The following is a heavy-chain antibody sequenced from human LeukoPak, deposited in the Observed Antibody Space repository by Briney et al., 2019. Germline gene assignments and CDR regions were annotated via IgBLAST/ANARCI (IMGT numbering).Heavy chain of an antibody. V-gene: IGHV4-39*07. CDR3: ARVNHWAVTGTPNDY. J-gene: IGHJ4*02. D-gene: IGHD6-19*01. CDR2: IYYSGST. CDR1: GDSSSNSIYY. Sequence: PSETLSLTCTVSGDSSSNSIYYWGWIRQPPGKGLEWIGTIYYSGSTYYNPSLKSRVTISVDTSKNQFSLKLNSVTAADTAVYYCARVNHWAVTGTPNDYWGQGTLVTVSS.